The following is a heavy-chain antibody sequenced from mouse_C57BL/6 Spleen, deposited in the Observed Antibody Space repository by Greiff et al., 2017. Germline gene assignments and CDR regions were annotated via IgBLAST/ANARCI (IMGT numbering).Heavy chain of an antibody. CDR3: ARVTTVVDWYFDV. V-gene: IGHV5-16*01. J-gene: IGHJ1*03. CDR1: GFTFSDYY. Sequence: EVKVVESEGGLVQPGSSMKLSCTASGFTFSDYYMAWVRQVPEKGLEWVANINYDGSSTYYLDSLKSRFIISRDNAKNILYLQMSSLKSEDTATYYCARVTTVVDWYFDVWGTGTTVTVSS. D-gene: IGHD1-1*01. CDR2: INYDGSST.